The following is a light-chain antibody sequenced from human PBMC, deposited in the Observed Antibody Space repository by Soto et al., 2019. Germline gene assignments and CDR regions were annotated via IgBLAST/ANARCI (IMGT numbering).Light chain of an antibody. V-gene: IGLV4-60*03. J-gene: IGLJ2*01. CDR1: SGHSSYI. Sequence: QLVLTQSSSASASLGSSVKLTCPLSSGHSSYIIAWHQQQPGKAPRYLMKLEGSGSYNKGSGVPDRFSGSSSGADRYLTISNLQSEDEADYYCETWDSNTLVVFGGGTKLTVL. CDR2: LEGSGSY. CDR3: ETWDSNTLVV.